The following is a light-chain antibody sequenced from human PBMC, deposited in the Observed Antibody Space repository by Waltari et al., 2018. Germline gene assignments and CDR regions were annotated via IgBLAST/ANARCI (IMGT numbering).Light chain of an antibody. Sequence: DIQMTQSPSTLSASVGDRVTITCRASLSINNWLAWYQQKSGKPPKLLVYGASMSVIGVPPRFTGGGSVTEFTLIITSLQPDDSATYFCQQYNTYPFMYTFGQGTKLEIK. J-gene: IGKJ2*01. CDR2: GAS. CDR1: LSINNW. V-gene: IGKV1-5*03. CDR3: QQYNTYPFMYT.